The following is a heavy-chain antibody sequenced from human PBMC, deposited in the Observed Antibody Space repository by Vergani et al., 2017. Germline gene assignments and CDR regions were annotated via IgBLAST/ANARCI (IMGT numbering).Heavy chain of an antibody. Sequence: EVQLVESGGGLVKPGGSLRLSCAASGFTFSSYSMNWVRQAPGKGLEWVSAISGSGGSTYYADSVKGRFTISRDNSKNTLYLQMNSLRAEDTAVYYCAKGGGYYYYMDVWGKGTTVTVSS. CDR2: ISGSGGST. J-gene: IGHJ6*03. CDR3: AKGGGYYYYMDV. CDR1: GFTFSSYS. D-gene: IGHD2-15*01. V-gene: IGHV3-23*04.